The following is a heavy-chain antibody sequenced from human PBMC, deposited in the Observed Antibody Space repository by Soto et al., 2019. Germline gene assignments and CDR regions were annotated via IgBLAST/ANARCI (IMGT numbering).Heavy chain of an antibody. CDR1: GGSISSGGYS. D-gene: IGHD5-12*01. Sequence: PSETLSLTCAVSGGSISSGGYSRSWIRQPPGKGLEWIGYIYHSGSTYYNPSLKSRVTISVDRSKNQFSLKLSSVTAADTAVYYCAREGYSGYLRIGYGMDVWGQGTTVTVSS. CDR3: AREGYSGYLRIGYGMDV. V-gene: IGHV4-30-2*01. CDR2: IYHSGST. J-gene: IGHJ6*02.